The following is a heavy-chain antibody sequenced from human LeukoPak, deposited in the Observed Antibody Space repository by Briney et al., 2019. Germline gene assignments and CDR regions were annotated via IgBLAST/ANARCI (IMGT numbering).Heavy chain of an antibody. CDR2: INHSGST. V-gene: IGHV4-34*01. D-gene: IGHD3-3*01. J-gene: IGHJ4*02. CDR1: GGSFSGYY. CDR3: ASDVLRYDFWSGYSSYYFDY. Sequence: PSETLSLTCAVYGGSFSGYYWSWIRQPPGKGLEWIGEINHSGSTNYNPSLKSRVTISVDTSKNQFSLKLSSVTAADTAVYYCASDVLRYDFWSGYSSYYFDYWGQGTLVTVSS.